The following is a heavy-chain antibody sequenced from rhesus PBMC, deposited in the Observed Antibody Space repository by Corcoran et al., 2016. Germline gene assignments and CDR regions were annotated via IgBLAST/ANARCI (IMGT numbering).Heavy chain of an antibody. J-gene: IGHJ4*01. V-gene: IGHV4-147*01. Sequence: QVQLQESGPGLVKPSETLSLTCDVSGDSITGTWWSWIRQSPGKGLECVGFIFCSNGPTSYNPSLKRRVTISIDTSKNHFFLNLKSVPAADTALYFFARYGPVGSYKAFDYWGQGVLVTVSS. CDR3: ARYGPVGSYKAFDY. CDR1: GDSITGTW. CDR2: IFCSNGPT. D-gene: IGHD2-33*01.